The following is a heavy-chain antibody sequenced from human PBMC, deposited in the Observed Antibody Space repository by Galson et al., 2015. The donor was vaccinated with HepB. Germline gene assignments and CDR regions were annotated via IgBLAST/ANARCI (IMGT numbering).Heavy chain of an antibody. CDR2: ISGSGGST. CDR1: GFTFSSYA. CDR3: EPLPSDIVVVVAAVYGMDV. D-gene: IGHD2-15*01. Sequence: SLRLSCAASGFTFSSYAMSWVRQAPGKGLEWVSAISGSGGSTYYADSVKGRFTISRDNSKNTLYLQMNSLRAEDTAVYYCEPLPSDIVVVVAAVYGMDVWGQGTTVTVSS. J-gene: IGHJ6*02. V-gene: IGHV3-23*01.